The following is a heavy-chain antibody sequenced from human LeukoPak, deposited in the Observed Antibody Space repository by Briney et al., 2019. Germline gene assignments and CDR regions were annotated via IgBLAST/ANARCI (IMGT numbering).Heavy chain of an antibody. CDR1: GLTFTSYY. J-gene: IGHJ6*03. D-gene: IGHD1-26*01. CDR3: ARGGYNGAGYYYYYMDV. V-gene: IGHV1-46*01. Sequence: ASVKVSCKASGLTFTSYYMHWVRQAPGQGLEWMGIINPTGGSTSYAQKFQGRVTMTRDMSTSTVYMELSSLRSEDTAVYYCARGGYNGAGYYYYYMDVWGKGTTVTVSS. CDR2: INPTGGST.